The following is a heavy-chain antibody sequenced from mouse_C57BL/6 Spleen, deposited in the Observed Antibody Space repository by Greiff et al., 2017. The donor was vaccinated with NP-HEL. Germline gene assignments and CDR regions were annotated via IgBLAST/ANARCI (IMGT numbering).Heavy chain of an antibody. Sequence: QVQLQQPGAELVMPGASVKLSCKASGYTFTSYWMHWVKQRPGQGLEWIGEIDPSDSYTNYNQKFKGKSTLTVDKSSSTAYIQLSSLTSEDSAVYYCARPFITTVVASSCWYFDVWGTGTTVTVSS. CDR3: ARPFITTVVASSCWYFDV. CDR1: GYTFTSYW. V-gene: IGHV1-69*01. CDR2: IDPSDSYT. D-gene: IGHD1-1*01. J-gene: IGHJ1*03.